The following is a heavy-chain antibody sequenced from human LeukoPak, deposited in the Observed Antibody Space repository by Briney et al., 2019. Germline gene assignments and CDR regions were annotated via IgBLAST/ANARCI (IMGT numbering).Heavy chain of an antibody. Sequence: GGSLRLSCAASGFTFTTYWMHWVRQAPGKGLVWVARINIDGTTTYYVDYVKGRFTISRDNAQNTVSLEMSSLRDDDTAVYHCVRAGASGTYGQFDAWGQGALVTVSS. J-gene: IGHJ5*02. CDR2: INIDGTTT. V-gene: IGHV3-74*01. CDR1: GFTFTTYW. D-gene: IGHD3-10*01. CDR3: VRAGASGTYGQFDA.